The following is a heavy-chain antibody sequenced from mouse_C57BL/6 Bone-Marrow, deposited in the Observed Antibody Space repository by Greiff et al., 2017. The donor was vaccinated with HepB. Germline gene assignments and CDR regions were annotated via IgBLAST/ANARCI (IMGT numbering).Heavy chain of an antibody. CDR3: ASIVDTAQATYAMDY. CDR2: IYPGSGST. CDR1: GYTFTSYW. V-gene: IGHV1-55*01. J-gene: IGHJ4*01. Sequence: QVQLKESGAELVKPGASVKMSCKASGYTFTSYWITWVKQRPGQGLEWIGDIYPGSGSTNYNEKFKSKATLTVDTSSSTAYMQLSSLTSEDSAVYYCASIVDTAQATYAMDYWGQGTSVTVSS. D-gene: IGHD3-2*02.